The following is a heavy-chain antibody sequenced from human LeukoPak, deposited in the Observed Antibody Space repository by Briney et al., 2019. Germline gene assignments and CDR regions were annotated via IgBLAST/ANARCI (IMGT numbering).Heavy chain of an antibody. V-gene: IGHV3-48*03. D-gene: IGHD3-16*01. CDR1: GISFSTHV. CDR2: ISSSGSTI. J-gene: IGHJ3*02. Sequence: GGSLRLSCAASGISFSTHVMSWVRQAPGKGLEWVSYISSSGSTIYYADSVKGRFTISRDNAKNSLYLQMNSLRAEDTAVYYCARDYDLDAFDIWGQGTMVTVSS. CDR3: ARDYDLDAFDI.